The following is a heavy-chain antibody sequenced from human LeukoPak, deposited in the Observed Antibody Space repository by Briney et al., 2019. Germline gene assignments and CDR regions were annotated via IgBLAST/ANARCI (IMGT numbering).Heavy chain of an antibody. Sequence: GASVKVSCKASGYTFTGYYMHWVRQAPGQGLEWMGWINPNSGGTNYAQKFQGRVTMNRDTSISTAYMELSRLRSDDTAVYYCARDKLGGSGTLLSYYMDVWGKGTTVTISS. J-gene: IGHJ6*03. CDR2: INPNSGGT. D-gene: IGHD3-10*01. CDR1: GYTFTGYY. CDR3: ARDKLGGSGTLLSYYMDV. V-gene: IGHV1-2*02.